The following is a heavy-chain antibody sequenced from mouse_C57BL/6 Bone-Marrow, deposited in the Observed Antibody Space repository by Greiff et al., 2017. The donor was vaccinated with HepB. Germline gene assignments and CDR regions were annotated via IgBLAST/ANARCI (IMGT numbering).Heavy chain of an antibody. CDR2: IYPRSGNT. J-gene: IGHJ2*01. D-gene: IGHD2-3*01. Sequence: VQRVESGAELARPGASVKLSCKASGYTFTSYGISWVKQRTGQGLEWIGEIYPRSGNTYYNEKFKGKATLTADKSSSTAYMELRSLTSEDSAVYCCASLYDGYYVGYFDYWGQGTTLTVSS. V-gene: IGHV1-81*01. CDR1: GYTFTSYG. CDR3: ASLYDGYYVGYFDY.